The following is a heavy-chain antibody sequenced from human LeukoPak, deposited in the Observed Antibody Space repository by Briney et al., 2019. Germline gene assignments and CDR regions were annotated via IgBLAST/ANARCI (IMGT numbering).Heavy chain of an antibody. CDR3: ARHSPPTVTTWGGAFDI. V-gene: IGHV4-59*08. D-gene: IGHD4-17*01. J-gene: IGHJ3*02. CDR2: IYYSGST. CDR1: GGSISSYY. Sequence: PSETLSLTCTVSGGSISSYYWSWIRQPPGKGLEWIGYIYYSGSTNYNPSLKSRVTISVDTSKNQFSLTLSSVTAADTAVYYCARHSPPTVTTWGGAFDIWGQGTRVTVSS.